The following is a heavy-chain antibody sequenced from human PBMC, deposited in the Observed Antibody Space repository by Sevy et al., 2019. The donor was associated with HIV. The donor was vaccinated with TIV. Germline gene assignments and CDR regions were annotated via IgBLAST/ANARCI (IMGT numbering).Heavy chain of an antibody. CDR3: AREKGTVTILSAFDI. Sequence: SETLSLTCTVSGGSISVYYWSWIRQPPGKELEYIGYVYHTGSTNYNPSLKSRVTISVDTSNNQFSLKLTSVTAADTAVYYCAREKGTVTILSAFDIWGQGTRVTVSS. CDR1: GGSISVYY. CDR2: VYHTGST. V-gene: IGHV4-59*01. J-gene: IGHJ3*02. D-gene: IGHD4-17*01.